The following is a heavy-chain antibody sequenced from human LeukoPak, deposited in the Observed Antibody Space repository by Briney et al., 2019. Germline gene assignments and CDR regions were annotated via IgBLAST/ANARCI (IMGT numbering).Heavy chain of an antibody. CDR1: GYTFTSYD. J-gene: IGHJ6*04. D-gene: IGHD6-13*01. CDR2: MNPNSGNT. CDR3: ARGGHSSSWGGGSPMDV. V-gene: IGHV1-8*01. Sequence: GASVKVSCKASGYTFTSYDINWVRQATGQGLEWMGWMNPNSGNTGYAQKFQGRVTMTRNTSISTAYMELSSLRSEDTAVYYCARGGHSSSWGGGSPMDVWGKGTTVTISS.